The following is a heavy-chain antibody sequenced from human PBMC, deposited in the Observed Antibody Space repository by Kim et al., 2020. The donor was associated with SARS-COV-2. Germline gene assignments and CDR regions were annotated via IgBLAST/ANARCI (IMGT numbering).Heavy chain of an antibody. CDR3: AKGISSSWYDAFDL. V-gene: IGHV3-9*01. CDR2: ISWNSGSI. D-gene: IGHD6-13*01. J-gene: IGHJ3*01. Sequence: GGSLRLSCAASGFTFDDYAMHWVRQAPGKGLEWVSGISWNSGSIGYADSVKGRFTISRDNAKNSLYLQMNSLRAEDTALYYCAKGISSSWYDAFDLWGQG. CDR1: GFTFDDYA.